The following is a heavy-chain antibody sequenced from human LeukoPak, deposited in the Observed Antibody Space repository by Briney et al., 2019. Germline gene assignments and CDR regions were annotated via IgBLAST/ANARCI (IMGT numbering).Heavy chain of an antibody. J-gene: IGHJ4*02. Sequence: PGGSLRLSCAASGFTFSSYSMNWVRQAPGKGLEWVSYISSSRSTIYYADSVKGRFTISRDNAKNSLYLQMSSLRAEDTAVYYCARVGDGYNVGFDYWGQGTLVTVSS. CDR1: GFTFSSYS. D-gene: IGHD5-24*01. CDR2: ISSSRSTI. CDR3: ARVGDGYNVGFDY. V-gene: IGHV3-48*01.